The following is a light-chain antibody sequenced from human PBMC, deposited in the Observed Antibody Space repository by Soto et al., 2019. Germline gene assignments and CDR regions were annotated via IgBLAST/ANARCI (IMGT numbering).Light chain of an antibody. V-gene: IGKV1-39*01. CDR3: QQRYTTPWT. CDR1: QRISSY. J-gene: IGKJ1*01. CDR2: AAS. Sequence: IQMTQSPSSLSASVGDRVTITCRASQRISSYLNWYQQKPGKAPRLLIYAASTLQSGVPSGFSGSGSATIFTLTISSVQPEDSAIYYCQQRYTTPWTFGQGTKVEIK.